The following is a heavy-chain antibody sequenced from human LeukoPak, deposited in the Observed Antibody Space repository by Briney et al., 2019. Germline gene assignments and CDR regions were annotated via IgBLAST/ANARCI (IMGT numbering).Heavy chain of an antibody. Sequence: SETLSLTCTVSGYSISSGYYWGWIRQPPGKGLEWIGSMYHSGSTYYNPSLKSRVTISIDTSKNQFSLKLSSVTAADTAVYYCATTGYSSGWYEDYCYYYYMDVWGKGTTVTVSS. CDR2: MYHSGST. CDR1: GYSISSGYY. J-gene: IGHJ6*03. V-gene: IGHV4-38-2*02. D-gene: IGHD6-19*01. CDR3: ATTGYSSGWYEDYCYYYYMDV.